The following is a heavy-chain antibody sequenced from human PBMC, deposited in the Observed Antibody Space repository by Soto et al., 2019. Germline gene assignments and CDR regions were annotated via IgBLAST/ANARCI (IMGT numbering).Heavy chain of an antibody. D-gene: IGHD6-19*01. CDR3: ARDGTGSYRHY. CDR1: GFTFSDCS. J-gene: IGHJ4*02. CDR2: ISSHSHYI. V-gene: IGHV3-21*02. Sequence: EVQLVESGGGLVRPGGSQRLSCAASGFTFSDCSMNWVRQAPGKGLEWVSSISSHSHYIYYADSVKGRFTISRYNADNSLYLQMNSLRVEDTAIYYCARDGTGSYRHYWGQGTLVTVSS.